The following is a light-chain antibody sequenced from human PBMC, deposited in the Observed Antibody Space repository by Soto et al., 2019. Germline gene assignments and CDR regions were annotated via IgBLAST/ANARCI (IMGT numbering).Light chain of an antibody. CDR1: ESVVSNY. CDR3: QQRSNWPPLFA. CDR2: GAS. Sequence: VLKQSQGILSLSPGERATLSRRATESVVSNYLAWYQLKPGQAPRLLIYGASTRATGIPARFSGSGSGTDFTLTISSLEPEDFAVYYCQQRSNWPPLFAFGPGTKVDIK. J-gene: IGKJ3*01. V-gene: IGKV3-11*01.